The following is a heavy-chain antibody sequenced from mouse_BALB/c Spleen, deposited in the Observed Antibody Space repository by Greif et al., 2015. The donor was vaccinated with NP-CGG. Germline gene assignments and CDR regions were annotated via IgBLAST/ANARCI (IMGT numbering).Heavy chain of an antibody. CDR1: GFNIKDTY. CDR3: ARLGQRDY. D-gene: IGHD4-1*01. Sequence: EVKLQESGAELVKPGASVKLSCTASGFNIKDTYMHWVKQRPEQGLEWIGRIDPANGNTKYDPKFQGKATITADTSSNTAYLQLSSLTSEDTAVYYCARLGQRDYWGQGTTLTVSS. V-gene: IGHV14-3*02. J-gene: IGHJ2*01. CDR2: IDPANGNT.